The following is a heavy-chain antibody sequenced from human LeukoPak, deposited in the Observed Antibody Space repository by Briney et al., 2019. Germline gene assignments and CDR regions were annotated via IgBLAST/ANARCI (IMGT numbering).Heavy chain of an antibody. CDR2: IYTSGST. D-gene: IGHD3-10*01. V-gene: IGHV4-61*02. CDR1: GGSISSGSYY. CDR3: ASSTGDYLGIYFDY. Sequence: SETLSLTCTVSGGSISSGSYYWSWIRQPAGKGLEWIGRIYTSGSTNYNPSLKSRVTISVDTSKNQFSLKLSSVTAADTAVYYCASSTGDYLGIYFDYWGQGTLVTVSS. J-gene: IGHJ4*02.